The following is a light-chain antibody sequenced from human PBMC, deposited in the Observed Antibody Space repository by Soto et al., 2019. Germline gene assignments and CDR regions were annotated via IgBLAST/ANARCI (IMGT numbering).Light chain of an antibody. CDR2: GAS. CDR3: QQYGSSGT. J-gene: IGKJ1*01. Sequence: EIVMTQSPATLSVSPGERATLSCRAGQSVSSSYLAWYQQKPGQAPRLLISGASSRATGIPDRFSGSGSGTDFSLTISRLEPEDFAVYYCQQYGSSGTFGQGTKVDIK. CDR1: QSVSSSY. V-gene: IGKV3-20*01.